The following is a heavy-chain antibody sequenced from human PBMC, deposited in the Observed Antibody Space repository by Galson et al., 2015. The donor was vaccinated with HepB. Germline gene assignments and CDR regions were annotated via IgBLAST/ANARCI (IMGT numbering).Heavy chain of an antibody. Sequence: SLRLSCAASGFTFSSYAMSWVRQAPGKGLEWVSAISGSGGSTYYADSVKGRFTISRDNSKNTLYLQMNSLRAEDTAVYYCAKSGWDSSGYYYLDETNYYFDYLGQGTLVTVSS. CDR2: ISGSGGST. D-gene: IGHD3-22*01. CDR1: GFTFSSYA. V-gene: IGHV3-23*01. J-gene: IGHJ4*02. CDR3: AKSGWDSSGYYYLDETNYYFDY.